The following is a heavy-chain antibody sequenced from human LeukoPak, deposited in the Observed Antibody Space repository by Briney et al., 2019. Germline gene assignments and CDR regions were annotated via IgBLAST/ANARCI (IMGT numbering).Heavy chain of an antibody. Sequence: SETLSLTCTVSGGSISSYYWSWIRQPPGKGLEWIGYIYYSGSTNYNPSLKSRVTISVDTSKNQFSLKLNSVTAADTAVYYCARLTYYFDSSGNYYVSYFDYWGQGTLVTVSS. CDR2: IYYSGST. V-gene: IGHV4-59*08. CDR1: GGSISSYY. J-gene: IGHJ4*02. D-gene: IGHD3-22*01. CDR3: ARLTYYFDSSGNYYVSYFDY.